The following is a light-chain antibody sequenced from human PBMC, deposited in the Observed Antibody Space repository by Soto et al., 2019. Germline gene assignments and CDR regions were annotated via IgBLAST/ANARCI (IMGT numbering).Light chain of an antibody. Sequence: QSVLTQPASVSGSPGQSITISCTGTSSDVGGNKYVSWYQQHPGKAPKLLIYTVNNRPSGVSNRFSGSKSGNTASLTTSGLQAEDEADYYCNSYTSSSSYVFGTGTKVTVL. CDR3: NSYTSSSSYV. J-gene: IGLJ1*01. V-gene: IGLV2-14*01. CDR2: TVN. CDR1: SSDVGGNKY.